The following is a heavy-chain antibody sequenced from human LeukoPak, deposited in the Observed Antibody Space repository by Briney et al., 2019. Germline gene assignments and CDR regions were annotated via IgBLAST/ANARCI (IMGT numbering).Heavy chain of an antibody. Sequence: GASLRLSCAASGFTFSVSVMNWVRQAPGKGLEWVSGVSSSGSNTYYAESVKGRFTISRDNHKNTVHLQMNSLRVEDTAMYCCAKEGGYASSWIWGQGILVTVSS. CDR2: VSSSGSNT. D-gene: IGHD6-13*01. CDR3: AKEGGYASSWI. CDR1: GFTFSVSV. J-gene: IGHJ4*02. V-gene: IGHV3-23*05.